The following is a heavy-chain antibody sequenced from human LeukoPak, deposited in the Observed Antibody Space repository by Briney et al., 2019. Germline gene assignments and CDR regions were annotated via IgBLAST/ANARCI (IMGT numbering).Heavy chain of an antibody. J-gene: IGHJ6*02. CDR3: AKMDARTTAMRGMDV. CDR1: GFIFSNYA. CDR2: ISGGGGTT. D-gene: IGHD5-18*01. V-gene: IGHV3-23*01. Sequence: GGSLRLSCAASGFIFSNYAMSWVRQAPGKGLEWVSSISGGGGTTYYADSVKGRFAISRDNSQNTLYLQMNSLRADDTAVYYCAKMDARTTAMRGMDVWGQGTTVTVSS.